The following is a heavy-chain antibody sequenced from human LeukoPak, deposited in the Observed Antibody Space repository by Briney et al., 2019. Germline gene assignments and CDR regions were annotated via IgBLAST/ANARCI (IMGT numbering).Heavy chain of an antibody. Sequence: PGGSLRLSCAASGFTFSSYGMHWVRQAPGKGLEWVAFIRYDGSNKYYADSVKGRFTIPRDNSKNTLYLQMNSLRAEDTAVYYCAKTLARGSYSARHYYFDYWGHGTLVTVSS. D-gene: IGHD1-26*01. CDR2: IRYDGSNK. CDR1: GFTFSSYG. V-gene: IGHV3-30*02. J-gene: IGHJ4*01. CDR3: AKTLARGSYSARHYYFDY.